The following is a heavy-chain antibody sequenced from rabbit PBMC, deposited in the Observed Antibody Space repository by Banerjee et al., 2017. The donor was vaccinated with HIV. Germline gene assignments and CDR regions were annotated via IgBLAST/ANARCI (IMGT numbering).Heavy chain of an antibody. D-gene: IGHD6-1*01. Sequence: QSLEESGGGLVQPEGSLTLTCTASGFTISSSYYMYWVRQAPGKGLEWIACIYAGGSGSTYYASWAKGRFAISKTSSTTVTLQMTSLTAADTATYFCASSVGYNYASFGLWGPGTLVTVS. CDR1: GFTISSSYY. CDR3: ASSVGYNYASFGL. V-gene: IGHV1S40*01. J-gene: IGHJ4*01. CDR2: IYAGGSGST.